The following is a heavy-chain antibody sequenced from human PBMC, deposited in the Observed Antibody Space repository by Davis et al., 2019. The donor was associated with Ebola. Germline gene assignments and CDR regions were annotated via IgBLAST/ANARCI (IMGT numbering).Heavy chain of an antibody. CDR1: TSTFSGYE. V-gene: IGHV3-48*03. CDR2: ISGRGTTI. D-gene: IGHD3-10*01. J-gene: IGHJ4*02. Sequence: GESLKISCAASTSTFSGYEMNWVRQAPGKGLEWVAYISGRGTTIYYADSVKGRFTISRDDVKNSLFLQMNSLRAEDTALYYCARTPPGSAYYFDYWGQGALVTVSS. CDR3: ARTPPGSAYYFDY.